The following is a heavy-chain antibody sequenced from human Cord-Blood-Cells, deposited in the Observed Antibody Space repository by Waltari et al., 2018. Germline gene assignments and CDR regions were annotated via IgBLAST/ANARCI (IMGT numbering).Heavy chain of an antibody. Sequence: QVQLQESGPGLVKPSETLSLTCTVSGGSISSYYWSWIRQPPGKGLEWIGCIYYSGSTNYNPSLKSRVTISVDTSKNQFSLKLSSVTAADTAVYYCARSLSNGSGWNFDYWGQGTLVTVSS. CDR3: ARSLSNGSGWNFDY. CDR1: GGSISSYY. CDR2: IYYSGST. D-gene: IGHD6-19*01. V-gene: IGHV4-59*01. J-gene: IGHJ4*02.